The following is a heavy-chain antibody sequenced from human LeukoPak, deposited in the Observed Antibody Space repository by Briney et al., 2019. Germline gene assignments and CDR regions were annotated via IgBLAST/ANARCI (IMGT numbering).Heavy chain of an antibody. Sequence: GGSLRLSCAASGFTLSDYYMSWIRQAPGKGLEWVSYISSSGTTIYYADSVKGRFTISRDNPKNSLFLEMNSLRAEDTAVYYCARIGSYLVVATLHNVFDIWGQGTMVTVSS. CDR2: ISSSGTTI. D-gene: IGHD3-10*01. J-gene: IGHJ3*02. V-gene: IGHV3-11*01. CDR3: ARIGSYLVVATLHNVFDI. CDR1: GFTLSDYY.